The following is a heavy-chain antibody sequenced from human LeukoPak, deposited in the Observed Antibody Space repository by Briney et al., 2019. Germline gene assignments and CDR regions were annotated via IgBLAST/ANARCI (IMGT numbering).Heavy chain of an antibody. J-gene: IGHJ6*02. Sequence: HSGGSLRLSCAASGFTFSSYAMSWVRQAPGKGLEWVSAISGSGGSTYYADSVKGRFTISRDNSKNTLYLQMNSLRAEDTAVYYCAKEGSSGWYDYYYYGMDVWGQGTTVTVSS. D-gene: IGHD6-19*01. CDR2: ISGSGGST. CDR1: GFTFSSYA. V-gene: IGHV3-23*01. CDR3: AKEGSSGWYDYYYYGMDV.